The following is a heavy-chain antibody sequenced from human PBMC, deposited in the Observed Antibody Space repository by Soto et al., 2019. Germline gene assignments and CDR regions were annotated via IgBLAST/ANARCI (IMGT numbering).Heavy chain of an antibody. CDR3: AKEGGLSGSYYISSSYYFDY. D-gene: IGHD1-26*01. CDR1: GFTFSSYG. Sequence: QVQLVESGGGVVQPGRSLRLSCVASGFTFSSYGMHWVRQAPGKGLEWVAIISYDGSNTYYADSVKGRFTISRDNSKNMLYLQMNSLRAEDTCVYYCAKEGGLSGSYYISSSYYFDYWGQGPLVTVSS. CDR2: ISYDGSNT. V-gene: IGHV3-30*18. J-gene: IGHJ4*02.